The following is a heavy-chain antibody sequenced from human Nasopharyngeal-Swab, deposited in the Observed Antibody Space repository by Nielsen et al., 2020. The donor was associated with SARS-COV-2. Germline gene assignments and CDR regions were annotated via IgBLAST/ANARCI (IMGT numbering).Heavy chain of an antibody. CDR1: GFSFSTFG. D-gene: IGHD3-10*01. J-gene: IGHJ4*02. CDR2: IRFDGSQK. Sequence: GGSLRLSCAASGFSFSTFGMHWARQAPGKGLEWLTFIRFDGSQKYYADSVKGRFTISKDNSKNTLYLQMNSLTADDSGIYYCAKPRESGLDYWGQGTLVTVSS. CDR3: AKPRESGLDY. V-gene: IGHV3-30*02.